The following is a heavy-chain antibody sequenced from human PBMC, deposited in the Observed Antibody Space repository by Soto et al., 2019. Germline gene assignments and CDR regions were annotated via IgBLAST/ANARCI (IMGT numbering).Heavy chain of an antibody. CDR3: ARIIGYCRNNDCSWTFDI. CDR1: GYSFISYW. CDR2: FYPGDSTS. V-gene: IGHV5-51*01. J-gene: IGHJ3*02. Sequence: RGESLKISCKTSGYSFISYWVAWVRQLPGKGLEWMGTFYPGDSTSTYSPSFRGQVTISVDKSISTAYLQLSSLKASDTAMYYCARIIGYCRNNDCSWTFDIWGQGTMVTVSS. D-gene: IGHD2-15*01.